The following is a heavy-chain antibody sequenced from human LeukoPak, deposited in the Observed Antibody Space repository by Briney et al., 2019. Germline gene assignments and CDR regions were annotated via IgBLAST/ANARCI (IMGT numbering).Heavy chain of an antibody. J-gene: IGHJ4*02. CDR2: IYYSGST. Sequence: ETLSLTCTVSGGSISSNTYYWGWIRQPPGKGLEWIGSIYYSGSTYYNPSLKSRVTISVDTSKNQFSLKLSSVTAADTAVYYCARDYQGGYGDKTVDYWGQGTLVTVSS. CDR3: ARDYQGGYGDKTVDY. D-gene: IGHD5-18*01. CDR1: GGSISSNTYY. V-gene: IGHV4-39*07.